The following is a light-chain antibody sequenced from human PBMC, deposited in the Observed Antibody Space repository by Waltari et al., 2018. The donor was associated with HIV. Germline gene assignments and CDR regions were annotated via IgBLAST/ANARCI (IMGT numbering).Light chain of an antibody. V-gene: IGLV1-44*01. CDR1: TSPIRSRT. CDR2: EDD. Sequence: QSVLTQPPSASGTPGQRVTISCSGSTSPIRSRTLNWYQQLPGTAPKLVIYEDDQRPSGVPDRFSGSKSGTSGSLAISGLQSEDEGDYYCATWDDSLRGVLFGGGTRLTV. J-gene: IGLJ2*01. CDR3: ATWDDSLRGVL.